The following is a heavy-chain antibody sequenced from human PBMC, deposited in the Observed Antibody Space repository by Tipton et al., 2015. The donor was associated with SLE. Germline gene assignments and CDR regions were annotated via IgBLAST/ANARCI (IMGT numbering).Heavy chain of an antibody. CDR1: GFTFSTYW. V-gene: IGHV3-7*03. Sequence: SLRLSCAASGFTFSTYWMSWVRQAPGKGLEWVANIKQDGGETYYVDSVRGRFTISRDNAGNSLYLQMNSLRDEDTAVYYCAGEKEPVFWSGYYPADYWGQGTLVTVSS. CDR2: IKQDGGET. CDR3: AGEKEPVFWSGYYPADY. J-gene: IGHJ4*02. D-gene: IGHD3-3*01.